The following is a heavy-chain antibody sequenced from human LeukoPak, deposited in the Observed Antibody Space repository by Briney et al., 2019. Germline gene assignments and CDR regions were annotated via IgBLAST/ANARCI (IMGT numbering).Heavy chain of an antibody. CDR2: IYYTGST. CDR3: ARASGGYYNNWFDP. V-gene: IGHV4-59*01. J-gene: IGHJ5*02. Sequence: SETLSLTCTVSGGSLSTYYWSCIRQPPGKGLEWMGYIYYTGSTNYNPSLKSRVTISVDTSKNQFSQKLSSVTDADTAVYYCARASGGYYNNWFDPWGEGSLVTVSS. CDR1: GGSLSTYY. D-gene: IGHD3-22*01.